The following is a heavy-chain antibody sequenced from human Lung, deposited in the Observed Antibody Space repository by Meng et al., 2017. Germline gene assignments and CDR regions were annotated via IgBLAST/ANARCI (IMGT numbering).Heavy chain of an antibody. D-gene: IGHD6-13*01. J-gene: IGHJ4*02. V-gene: IGHV1-2*06. Sequence: QWHRVAWEPEVKKPGASVKLSCKPSGYTFAAYWIHWLRQAPGQGLEWMGRIDPNNDHTQYAQNFQGRVTMTSDTSISTVYMELNGLRSDDTAVYYCARDEDISAAGKLFGDYWGQGTLVTVSS. CDR3: ARDEDISAAGKLFGDY. CDR2: IDPNNDHT. CDR1: GYTFAAYW.